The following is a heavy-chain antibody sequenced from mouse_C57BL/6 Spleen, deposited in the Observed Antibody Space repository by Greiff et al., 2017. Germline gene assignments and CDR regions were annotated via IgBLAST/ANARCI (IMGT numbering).Heavy chain of an antibody. J-gene: IGHJ1*03. V-gene: IGHV1-18*01. Sequence: EVQLVESGPELVKPGASVKIPCKASGYTFTDYNMDWVKQSHGKSLEWIGDINPNNGGTIYNQKFKGKATLTVDKSSSTAYMELRSLTSEDTAVYYCARERIYYGNYWYFDVWGTGTTVTVSS. CDR1: GYTFTDYN. D-gene: IGHD2-1*01. CDR2: INPNNGGT. CDR3: ARERIYYGNYWYFDV.